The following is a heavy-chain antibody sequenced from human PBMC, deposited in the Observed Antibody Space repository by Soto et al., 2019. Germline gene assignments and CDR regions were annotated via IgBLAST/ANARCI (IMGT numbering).Heavy chain of an antibody. CDR2: IYYSGST. CDR1: GGSISSYY. J-gene: IGHJ4*02. V-gene: IGHV4-59*01. D-gene: IGHD3-3*01. Sequence: TSETLSLTCTVSGGSISSYYWSWIRQPPGKGLEWIGYIYYSGSTNYNPSLKSRVTISVDTSKNQFSLKLSSVTAADTAVYYCASFRSGYSGFDYWGQGTLVTVSS. CDR3: ASFRSGYSGFDY.